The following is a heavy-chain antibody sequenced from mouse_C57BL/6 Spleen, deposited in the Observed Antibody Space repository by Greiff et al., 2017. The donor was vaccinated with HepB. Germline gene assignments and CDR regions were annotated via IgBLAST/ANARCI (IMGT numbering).Heavy chain of an antibody. V-gene: IGHV1-80*01. CDR3: AREGYPYAMDY. Sequence: VHLVESGAELVKPGASVKISCKASGYAFSSYWMNWVKQRPGKGLEWIGQIYPGDGDTNYNGKFKGKATLTADKSSSTAYMQLSSLTSEDSAVYFCAREGYPYAMDYWGQGTSVTVSS. D-gene: IGHD2-2*01. CDR2: IYPGDGDT. J-gene: IGHJ4*01. CDR1: GYAFSSYW.